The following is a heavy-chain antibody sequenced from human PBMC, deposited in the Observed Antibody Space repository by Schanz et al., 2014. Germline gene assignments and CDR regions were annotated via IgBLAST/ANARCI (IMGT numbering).Heavy chain of an antibody. CDR1: GLTFTSAW. CDR3: AKIERNED. Sequence: VQLVESGGGLVKPGGSLRLSCATSGLTFTSAWMSWVRQAPGKGLEWISFINTGSNYINYADSVKGRFTISRDNTKNSLFLQMNSLRAEDTAVYFCAKIERNEDWGQGTLVTVSS. D-gene: IGHD1-1*01. CDR2: INTGSNYI. J-gene: IGHJ4*02. V-gene: IGHV3-11*05.